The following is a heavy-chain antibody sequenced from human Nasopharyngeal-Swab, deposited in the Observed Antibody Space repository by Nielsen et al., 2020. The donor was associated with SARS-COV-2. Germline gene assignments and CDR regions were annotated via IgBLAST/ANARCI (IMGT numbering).Heavy chain of an antibody. D-gene: IGHD3-22*01. CDR2: IKHDGSEK. CDR3: SRAPKRGSSGYQVVY. CDR1: GFTFSSYW. V-gene: IGHV3-7*03. J-gene: IGHJ4*02. Sequence: GESLKISCAASGFTFSSYWMSWVRQAPGKGLEWVANIKHDGSEKYYVDSVKGRFTISRDHAKNSLYLQMNSLRAEDTAVYYCSRAPKRGSSGYQVVYWGQDPGHRLL.